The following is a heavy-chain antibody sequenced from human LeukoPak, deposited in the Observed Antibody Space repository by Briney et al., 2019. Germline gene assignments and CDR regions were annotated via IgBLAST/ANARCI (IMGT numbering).Heavy chain of an antibody. J-gene: IGHJ5*02. CDR2: IYYSGST. V-gene: IGHV4-59*01. Sequence: PSETLSLTCTVSGGSISSYYLSWVRQPPGKGLEWIGYIYYSGSTNYNPSLKSRVTISVDTSKNQFSLKLSSVTAADTAVDSCARDLTDYYDSSGYYMSGWFDPWGQGTLVTVSS. CDR1: GGSISSYY. D-gene: IGHD3-22*01. CDR3: ARDLTDYYDSSGYYMSGWFDP.